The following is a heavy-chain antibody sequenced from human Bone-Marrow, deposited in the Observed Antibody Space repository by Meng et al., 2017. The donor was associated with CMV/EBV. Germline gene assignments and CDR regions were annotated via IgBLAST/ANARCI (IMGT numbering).Heavy chain of an antibody. J-gene: IGHJ5*02. D-gene: IGHD3-10*01. CDR1: GYTFTGYY. CDR3: ARESITMVRGVSWFDP. Sequence: QVELVQFGAEVKKPGASVKVSCKASGYTFTGYYMHWVRQAPGQGLEWMGWINPNSGGTNYAQKFQGRVTMTRDTSISTAYMELSRLRSDDTAVYYCARESITMVRGVSWFDPWGQGTLVTVSS. V-gene: IGHV1-2*02. CDR2: INPNSGGT.